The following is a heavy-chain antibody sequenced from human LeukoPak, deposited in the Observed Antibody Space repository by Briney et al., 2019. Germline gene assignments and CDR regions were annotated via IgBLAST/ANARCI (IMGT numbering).Heavy chain of an antibody. CDR2: INAGNGNT. V-gene: IGHV1-3*01. CDR1: GYTFTSYA. J-gene: IGHJ3*02. Sequence: GASVKVSCKASGYTFTSYAMHWVRQAPGQRLEWMGWINAGNGNTKYSQKFQGRVTITRDTSASTAYMELSSLRSEDTAVYYCARDSPYSSDSSGYYDAFDIWGQGTMVTVSS. D-gene: IGHD3-22*01. CDR3: ARDSPYSSDSSGYYDAFDI.